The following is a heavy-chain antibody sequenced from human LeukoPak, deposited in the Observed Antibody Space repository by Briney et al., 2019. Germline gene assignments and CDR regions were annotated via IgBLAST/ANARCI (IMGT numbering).Heavy chain of an antibody. CDR1: GGSISSYY. J-gene: IGHJ6*03. V-gene: IGHV4-59*08. D-gene: IGHD6-13*01. CDR2: IYYSGST. CDR3: ARHPPDSSSWYSSRYYYYMDV. Sequence: SETLSLTCTVSGGSISSYYWSWIRQPPGKGLEWIGYIYYSGSTNYNPSLKSRVTISVDTSKNQFSLKLSSVTAADTAVYYCARHPPDSSSWYSSRYYYYMDVWGKGTTVTVSS.